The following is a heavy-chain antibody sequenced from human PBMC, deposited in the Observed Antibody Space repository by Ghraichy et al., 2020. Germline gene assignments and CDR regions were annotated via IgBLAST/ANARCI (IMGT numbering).Heavy chain of an antibody. D-gene: IGHD4-23*01. Sequence: SETLSLTCAVFGDSINTNNWWSWVRQSPGKGLEWVGEIYRTGMSNYNPSLKSRLTISMDMSKTHFSLRLTSVTAADTAVYFCARYIPSVVTFDYWGQGRLVTVSS. J-gene: IGHJ4*02. CDR2: IYRTGMS. CDR1: GDSINTNNW. V-gene: IGHV4-4*02. CDR3: ARYIPSVVTFDY.